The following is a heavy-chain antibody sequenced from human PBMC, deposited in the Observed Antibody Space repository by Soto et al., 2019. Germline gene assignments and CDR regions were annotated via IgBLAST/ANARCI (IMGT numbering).Heavy chain of an antibody. Sequence: PGGSLRLSCAASGFSFTSHAMSWVRQAPGKGLERVSANSGNSGSTHYAEHVKVRFTSSRDSSKNTWYLQMSCLRAADTAECYFARSTRVANRGYLDYWDQGIMVAVAS. J-gene: IGHJ4*02. CDR1: GFSFTSHA. D-gene: IGHD3-10*01. V-gene: IGHV3-23*01. CDR2: NSGNSGST. CDR3: ARSTRVANRGYLDY.